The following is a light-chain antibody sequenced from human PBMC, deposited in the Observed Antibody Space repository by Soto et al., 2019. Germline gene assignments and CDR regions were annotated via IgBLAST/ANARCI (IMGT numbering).Light chain of an antibody. V-gene: IGKV1-6*01. CDR2: GAF. J-gene: IGKJ1*01. Sequence: AIQMTQSPSSLSVSVGDRVTITCRASQDIRTELGWYQQKPGKAPRLLIYGAFGLQSGVPSRFSGSGSGTDFTLTISSLQPDDFATYYCLQDFKYPRTFGQGTKVEV. CDR1: QDIRTE. CDR3: LQDFKYPRT.